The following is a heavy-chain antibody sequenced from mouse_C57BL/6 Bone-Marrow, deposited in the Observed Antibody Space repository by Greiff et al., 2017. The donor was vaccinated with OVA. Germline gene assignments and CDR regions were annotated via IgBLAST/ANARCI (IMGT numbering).Heavy chain of an antibody. CDR3: AREGPYYYGRGFAD. V-gene: IGHV1-81*01. J-gene: IGHJ3*01. CDR2: IYPRSGNT. D-gene: IGHD1-1*01. CDR1: GYTFTSYG. Sequence: QVQLQQSGAELARPGASVKLSCKASGYTFTSYGISWVKQRTGQGLEWIGEIYPRSGNTYYNEKFKGKATLTADKSSSTAYMELRSLTSEDSAVYFCAREGPYYYGRGFADWGQGTLVTVSA.